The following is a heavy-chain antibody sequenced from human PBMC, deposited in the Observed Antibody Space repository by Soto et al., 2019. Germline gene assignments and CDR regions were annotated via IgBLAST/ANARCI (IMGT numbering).Heavy chain of an antibody. D-gene: IGHD6-19*01. CDR2: ISYDGSNK. CDR1: GFTFSSYG. V-gene: IGHV3-30*18. Sequence: QVQLVESGGGVVQPGRSLRLSCAASGFTFSSYGMHWVRQAPGKGLEWVAVISYDGSNKYYADSVKGRFTISRDNSKNTLYLQMNSLRAEDTAVYYYAKLMGYSSGWLDYWGQGTLVTVSS. J-gene: IGHJ4*02. CDR3: AKLMGYSSGWLDY.